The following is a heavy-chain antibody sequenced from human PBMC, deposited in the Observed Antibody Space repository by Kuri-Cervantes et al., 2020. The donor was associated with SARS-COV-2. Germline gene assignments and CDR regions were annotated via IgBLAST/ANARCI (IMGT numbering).Heavy chain of an antibody. Sequence: GESLKISCAASGFTFSSYSMNWVRQAPGKGLEWVSSISSSSSYIYYADSVKGRFTISSDNANNTLFLQMNSLTAEDTGVYYCARDVAGSSSHWGQGTMVTVSS. J-gene: IGHJ3*01. V-gene: IGHV3-21*01. CDR2: ISSSSSYI. CDR3: ARDVAGSSSH. D-gene: IGHD6-6*01. CDR1: GFTFSSYS.